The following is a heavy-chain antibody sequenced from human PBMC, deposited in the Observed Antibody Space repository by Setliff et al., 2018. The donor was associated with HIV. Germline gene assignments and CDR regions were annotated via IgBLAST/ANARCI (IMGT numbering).Heavy chain of an antibody. J-gene: IGHJ4*02. Sequence: PSETLSLTCTVSGASISSYYWSWIRQPPGKGLEWIGSFFYSGSTYHNPSLKSRVTISVDTSKNQFSLKLSSVTAADTAVYYCARLTSGWFFAYWGQGTLVTVSS. D-gene: IGHD6-19*01. V-gene: IGHV4-59*05. CDR3: ARLTSGWFFAY. CDR2: FFYSGST. CDR1: GASISSYY.